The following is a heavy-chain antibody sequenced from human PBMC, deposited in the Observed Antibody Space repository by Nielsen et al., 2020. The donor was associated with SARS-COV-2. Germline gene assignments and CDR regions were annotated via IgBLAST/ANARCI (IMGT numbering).Heavy chain of an antibody. CDR1: GFTFNSFA. CDR3: ALLAVAGRVSYYGMDV. Sequence: GESLKISCAASGFTFNSFAMSWVRQAPGKGLEWVSTISGSDDSTYYADSVKGRFTISRDDSKNTLYLQMNSLRAEDTAVYYCALLAVAGRVSYYGMDVWGQGTLVTVSS. V-gene: IGHV3-23*01. J-gene: IGHJ6*02. D-gene: IGHD6-19*01. CDR2: ISGSDDST.